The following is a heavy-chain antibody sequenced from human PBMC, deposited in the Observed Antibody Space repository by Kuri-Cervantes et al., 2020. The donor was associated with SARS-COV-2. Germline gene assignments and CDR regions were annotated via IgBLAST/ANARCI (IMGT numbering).Heavy chain of an antibody. Sequence: ETLSLTCAASGFTLRSYSMNWVRQAPGKGLEWVSSISSSSSYIYYADSVKGRFTISRDNAKNSLYLQMNSLKAEDTAVYYCARGVGSGDYTFDYWGQGTLVTVSS. CDR3: ARGVGSGDYTFDY. CDR1: GFTLRSYS. D-gene: IGHD4-17*01. CDR2: ISSSSSYI. J-gene: IGHJ4*02. V-gene: IGHV3-21*01.